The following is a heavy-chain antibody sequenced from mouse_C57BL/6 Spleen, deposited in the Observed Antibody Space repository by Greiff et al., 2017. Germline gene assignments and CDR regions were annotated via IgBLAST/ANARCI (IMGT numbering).Heavy chain of an antibody. J-gene: IGHJ4*01. Sequence: QVQLQQSGPGLVQPSQSLSITCTVSGFSLTSYGVHWVRQSPGKGLEWLGVIWSGGSTDYNAAFITSLSISKDNSKSQVFFKMNSLQADDTAIYYCARNGRLRGTYAMDYWGQGTSVTVSS. CDR1: GFSLTSYG. CDR3: ARNGRLRGTYAMDY. CDR2: IWSGGST. D-gene: IGHD2-4*01. V-gene: IGHV2-2*01.